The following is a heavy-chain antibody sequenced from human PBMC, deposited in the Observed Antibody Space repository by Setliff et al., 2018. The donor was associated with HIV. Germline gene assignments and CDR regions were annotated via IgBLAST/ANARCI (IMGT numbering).Heavy chain of an antibody. J-gene: IGHJ6*03. Sequence: TLSLTCTVSGGSISSSSYYWGWIRQPPGKGLEWIGSIYYSGRTYYNPSLKSRVTISVDTSKNQFSLKLSSVTAADTAVYYCARGATLLPGYSDRWEYFYMDVWGKGTTVTVSS. V-gene: IGHV4-39*01. D-gene: IGHD5-12*01. CDR3: ARGATLLPGYSDRWEYFYMDV. CDR2: IYYSGRT. CDR1: GGSISSSSYY.